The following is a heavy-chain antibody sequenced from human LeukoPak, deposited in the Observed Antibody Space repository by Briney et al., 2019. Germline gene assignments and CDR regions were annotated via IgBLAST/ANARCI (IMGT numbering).Heavy chain of an antibody. CDR2: INEDGSDK. Sequence: GGSLRLSCAAPGFTFSSYWMSWVRQAPGKGLGWVASINEDGSDKYYVDSVKGRFTTSRDNARNSLYLQMNSLRAEDTAVYYCARDTYRFDDYWGQGTLVTVSS. CDR3: ARDTYRFDDY. J-gene: IGHJ4*02. CDR1: GFTFSSYW. V-gene: IGHV3-7*01.